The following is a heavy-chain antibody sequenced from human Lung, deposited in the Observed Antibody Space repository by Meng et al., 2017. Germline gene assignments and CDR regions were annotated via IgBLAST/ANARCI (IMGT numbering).Heavy chain of an antibody. J-gene: IGHJ4*02. D-gene: IGHD3-10*01. CDR2: LGAHDGDR. V-gene: IGHV1-18*04. CDR1: DYYFTGYG. Sequence: QVHPVQSGAEVKKPGASVQVSCKSSDYYFTGYGVSWVRQAPGQGLEWMAWLGAHDGDRSHAPRFQGRVTVTADRLTATSFMELRNLRYDDTAVYYCARGTPGRSYSDFWGQGTLVTVSS. CDR3: ARGTPGRSYSDF.